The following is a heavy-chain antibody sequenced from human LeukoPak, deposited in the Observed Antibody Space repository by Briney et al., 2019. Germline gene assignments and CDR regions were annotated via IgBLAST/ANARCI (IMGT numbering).Heavy chain of an antibody. CDR1: GFTFSDYY. V-gene: IGHV3-7*01. Sequence: GGSLRLSCLASGFTFSDYYMSWVRQAPGKGLEWVANIKQDGSEKYYVDSVKGRFTISRDNAKNSLYLQMNSLRAEDTAVYYCASRGVRITMVRGVIIRSPEDYWGQGTLVTVSS. CDR3: ASRGVRITMVRGVIIRSPEDY. CDR2: IKQDGSEK. J-gene: IGHJ4*02. D-gene: IGHD3-10*01.